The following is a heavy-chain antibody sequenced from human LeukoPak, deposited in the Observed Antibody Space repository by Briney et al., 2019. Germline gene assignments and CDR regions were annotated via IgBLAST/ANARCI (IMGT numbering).Heavy chain of an antibody. D-gene: IGHD2-2*01. CDR1: GGTFSSYA. J-gene: IGHJ5*02. V-gene: IGHV1-69*06. CDR2: IIPIFGTA. Sequence: SVTVSCKASGGTFSSYAISWVRQAPGQGLEWLGGIIPIFGTANYAQKFQGRVTITADKSTSTAYMELSSLRSEDTAVYYCARLAGPPPYWSSTSCGSWGQGTLVTVSS. CDR3: ARLAGPPPYWSSTSCGS.